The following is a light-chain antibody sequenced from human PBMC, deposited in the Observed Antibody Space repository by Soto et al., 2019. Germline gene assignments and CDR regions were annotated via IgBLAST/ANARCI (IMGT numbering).Light chain of an antibody. Sequence: SYELTQPPSVSVSPGQTASITCSGDKLGDKYACWYQQKPGQSPVLVIYQGSKRPSGIPERFSGSKSGNTATLTISGTQAMDEADYYCQAWDSSLVVFGGGTKLTVL. J-gene: IGLJ2*01. CDR2: QGS. CDR1: KLGDKY. V-gene: IGLV3-1*01. CDR3: QAWDSSLVV.